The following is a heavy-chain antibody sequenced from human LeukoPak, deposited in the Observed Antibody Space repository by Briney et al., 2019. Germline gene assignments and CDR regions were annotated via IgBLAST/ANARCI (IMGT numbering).Heavy chain of an antibody. CDR3: ARDHSGSVDY. V-gene: IGHV1-69*05. CDR1: GGTFSSYA. CDR2: IIPIFGTA. J-gene: IGHJ4*02. D-gene: IGHD1-26*01. Sequence: ASVKVSCKASGGTFSSYAISWVRQAPGQGLEWMERIIPIFGTANYAQKFQGRVTITTDESTSTAYMELSSLRSEDTAVYYCARDHSGSVDYWGQGTLVTVSS.